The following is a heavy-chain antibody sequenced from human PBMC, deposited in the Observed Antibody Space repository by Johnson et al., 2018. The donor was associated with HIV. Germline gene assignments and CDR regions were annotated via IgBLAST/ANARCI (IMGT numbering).Heavy chain of an antibody. CDR2: IWHDGRDV. J-gene: IGHJ3*01. Sequence: VQLVESGGGLVQPGRSLRLSCAASGFTFSSYGIHWVRQAPGKGLEWVAFIWHDGRDVYYADSVKGRFTVSRDNSRNTLDLRMDSLRVEDTAVYYCAREAYYARAFDLWGQGTMVTVSS. V-gene: IGHV3-33*01. CDR1: GFTFSSYG. D-gene: IGHD3-3*01. CDR3: AREAYYARAFDL.